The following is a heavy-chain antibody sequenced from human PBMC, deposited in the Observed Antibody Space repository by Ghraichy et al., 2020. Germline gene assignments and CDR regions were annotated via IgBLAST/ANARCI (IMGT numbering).Heavy chain of an antibody. CDR3: ASLGYSSSWYRGSGYYFEY. D-gene: IGHD6-13*01. Sequence: ASVKVSCKASGYTFTRYGVTWVRQAPGQGLEWMGWISANNGNTNYAQKLQGRVTMTTDTSTSTAYMELWSLRSDDTAVYYCASLGYSSSWYRGSGYYFEYWGQGTLVTVSS. CDR1: GYTFTRYG. CDR2: ISANNGNT. J-gene: IGHJ4*02. V-gene: IGHV1-18*01.